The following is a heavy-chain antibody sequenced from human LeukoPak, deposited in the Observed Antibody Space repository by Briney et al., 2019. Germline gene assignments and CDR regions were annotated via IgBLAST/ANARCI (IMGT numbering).Heavy chain of an antibody. CDR2: IYYSGST. CDR3: ARHYTPLWPYYYYGMDV. J-gene: IGHJ6*02. CDR1: GGSISSYY. Sequence: PSETPSLTCTVSGGSISSYYWSWIWQPPGKGLEWIGYIYYSGSTNYNPSLKSRVTISVDTSKNQFSLKLNSVTAADTAVYYCARHYTPLWPYYYYGMDVWGQ. V-gene: IGHV4-59*08. D-gene: IGHD3-10*01.